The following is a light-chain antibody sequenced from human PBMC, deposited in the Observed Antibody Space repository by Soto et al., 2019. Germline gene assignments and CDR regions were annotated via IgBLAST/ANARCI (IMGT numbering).Light chain of an antibody. Sequence: DIQMTQSPSSLSASVGDRVTITCQASQNINNYLNWYQQKPGRAPKLLIYDASNLQSGVPSRFSGSGSGTDFSLTISSLQPEDFATYFCQQSYYTPLTFGGGTKVDIK. CDR2: DAS. J-gene: IGKJ4*01. CDR1: QNINNY. CDR3: QQSYYTPLT. V-gene: IGKV1-39*01.